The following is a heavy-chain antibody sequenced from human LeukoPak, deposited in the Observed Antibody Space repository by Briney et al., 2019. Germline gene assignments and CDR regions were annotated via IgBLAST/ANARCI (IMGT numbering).Heavy chain of an antibody. V-gene: IGHV4-34*01. CDR2: INHSGST. CDR3: ARGPYSSPSDGNWFDP. J-gene: IGHJ5*02. D-gene: IGHD6-6*01. CDR1: GGSFSGYY. Sequence: AETLSLTCAVYGGSFSGYYWSWIRQPPGKGLEWIGEINHSGSTNYNPSLKSRATISVDTSKNQFSLKLSSVTAADTAVYYCARGPYSSPSDGNWFDPWGQGTLVTVSS.